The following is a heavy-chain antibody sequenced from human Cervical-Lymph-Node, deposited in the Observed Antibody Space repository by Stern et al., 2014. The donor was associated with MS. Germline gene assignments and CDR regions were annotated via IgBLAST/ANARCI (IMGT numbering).Heavy chain of an antibody. V-gene: IGHV5-51*01. D-gene: IGHD1-14*01. Sequence: EVQLVESGAELIRPGESLKISCKGSGYKFSIYWIAWVRQMPGKGLEWMGIIYPGDSETSYSPSFQGQVTMSADTSTSTAYLQWSSLNASDTAMYFCARQTTAWASDVWGQGTLVTVSS. CDR3: ARQTTAWASDV. J-gene: IGHJ4*02. CDR1: GYKFSIYW. CDR2: IYPGDSET.